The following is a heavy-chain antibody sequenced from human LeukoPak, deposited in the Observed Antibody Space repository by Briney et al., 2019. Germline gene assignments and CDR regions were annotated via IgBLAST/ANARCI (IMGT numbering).Heavy chain of an antibody. J-gene: IGHJ5*02. V-gene: IGHV5-51*01. CDR3: ARRLEYYDSSGHNKDWFDP. Sequence: GESLKISCKGSGYNFTNYWIGWVRQMPGKSLEWMGIIYPGDSDTRYSPSFQGQVTISADKSIRTAYLQWSSLKASDTAMYYCARRLEYYDSSGHNKDWFDPWGQGTLVTVSS. D-gene: IGHD3-22*01. CDR1: GYNFTNYW. CDR2: IYPGDSDT.